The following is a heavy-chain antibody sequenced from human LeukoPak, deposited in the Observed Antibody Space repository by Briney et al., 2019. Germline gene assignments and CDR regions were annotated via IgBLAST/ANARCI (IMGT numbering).Heavy chain of an antibody. V-gene: IGHV3-30-3*01. D-gene: IGHD3-22*01. Sequence: GGSLRLSCAASGFTFSSYAMSWVRQAPGQGLEWVAVISYDGSNKYYADSVKGRFTISRDNSKNTLYLQMNSLRAEDTAVYYCARDRDYYDSSGYYSFPDYWGQGTLVTVSS. CDR3: ARDRDYYDSSGYYSFPDY. CDR1: GFTFSSYA. CDR2: ISYDGSNK. J-gene: IGHJ4*02.